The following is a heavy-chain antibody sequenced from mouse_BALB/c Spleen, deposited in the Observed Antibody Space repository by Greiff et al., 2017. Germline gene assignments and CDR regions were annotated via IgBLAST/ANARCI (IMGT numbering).Heavy chain of an antibody. Sequence: EVKVEESGGGLVQPGGSRKLSCAASGFTFSSFGMHWVRQAPEKGLEWVAYISSGSSTIYYADTVKGRFTISRDNPKNTLFLQMTSLRSEDTAMYYCARDRFSYYAMDYWGQGTSVTVSS. V-gene: IGHV5-17*02. CDR3: ARDRFSYYAMDY. CDR2: ISSGSSTI. CDR1: GFTFSSFG. J-gene: IGHJ4*01. D-gene: IGHD2-14*01.